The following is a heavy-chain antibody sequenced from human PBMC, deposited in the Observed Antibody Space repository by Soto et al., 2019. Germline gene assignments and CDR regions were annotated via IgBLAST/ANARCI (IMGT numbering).Heavy chain of an antibody. D-gene: IGHD6-13*01. CDR1: GGSISSYY. Sequence: SETLSLTCTVSGGSISSYYWSWIWQPPGKGQEWIGFIYYIGSTNSNPSLTLRVTISVATSKNQFSLKMSSVTAADTAVYSCARLIGAAAGADYYCYGMDVWGQGTTVTVSS. V-gene: IGHV4-59*01. CDR2: IYYIGST. J-gene: IGHJ6*02. CDR3: ARLIGAAAGADYYCYGMDV.